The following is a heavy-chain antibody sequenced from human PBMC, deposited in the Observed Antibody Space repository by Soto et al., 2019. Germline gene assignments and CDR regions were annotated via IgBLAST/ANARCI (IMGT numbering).Heavy chain of an antibody. V-gene: IGHV4-59*12. CDR2: IFYRGNT. J-gene: IGHJ4*02. D-gene: IGHD5-12*01. CDR1: GNFIRSYY. CDR3: ARKTSSDIVATITTFDY. Sequence: PSETLSLTCTVSGNFIRSYYWSWIRQPPGKGLEWIGYIFYRGNTNSNPSLKSRATISLDVSRNQLSLNLSSVTAADTAVYYCARKTSSDIVATITTFDYWGQGTLVTVSS.